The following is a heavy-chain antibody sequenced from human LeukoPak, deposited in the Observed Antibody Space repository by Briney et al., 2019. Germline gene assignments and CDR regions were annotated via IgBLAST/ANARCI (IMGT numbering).Heavy chain of an antibody. V-gene: IGHV4-34*01. CDR1: GGSFSGYY. CDR2: INHSGST. Sequence: PSETLSLTCAVYGGSFSGYYWSWIRQPPGKGLEWIGEINHSGSTNYNPSLKSRVSMSVDTSKNQFSLKLSSVTAADTAVYYCAREWVPTSPDYFDYWGHGILVTVSS. D-gene: IGHD1-26*01. CDR3: AREWVPTSPDYFDY. J-gene: IGHJ4*01.